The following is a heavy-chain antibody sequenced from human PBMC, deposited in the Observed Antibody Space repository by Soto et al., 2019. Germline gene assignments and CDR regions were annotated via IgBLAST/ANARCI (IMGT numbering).Heavy chain of an antibody. Sequence: QVQLVQSGAEVKKPGSSVKVSCKSSGGTFSSYTISWVRQAPGQGLEWMGGFIPLFRPATYAQKFQGRVTITADKSTNTAYMELSGLGFEYTAVYYCARDCGSTNCFDRDVWGQGTTVTVSS. V-gene: IGHV1-69*06. D-gene: IGHD2-2*01. CDR2: FIPLFRPA. CDR1: GGTFSSYT. CDR3: ARDCGSTNCFDRDV. J-gene: IGHJ6*02.